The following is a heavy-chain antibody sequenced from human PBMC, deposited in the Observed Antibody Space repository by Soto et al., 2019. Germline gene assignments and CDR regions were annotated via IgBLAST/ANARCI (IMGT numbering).Heavy chain of an antibody. CDR3: ARDHNPTYYDFWSGTYLSGWFDP. Sequence: ASVKVSCKASGYTFTSYGISWVRQAPGQGLEWMGWISAYNGNTNYAQKLQGRVTMTTDTSTSTAYMELRSLRSDDTAVYYCARDHNPTYYDFWSGTYLSGWFDPWGQGTL. J-gene: IGHJ5*02. V-gene: IGHV1-18*04. CDR1: GYTFTSYG. D-gene: IGHD3-3*01. CDR2: ISAYNGNT.